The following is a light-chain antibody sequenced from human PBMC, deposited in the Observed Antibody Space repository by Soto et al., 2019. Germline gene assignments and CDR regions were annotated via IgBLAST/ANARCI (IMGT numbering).Light chain of an antibody. CDR2: AAS. J-gene: IGKJ2*01. CDR3: QQCYSTPYP. CDR1: QSISTY. Sequence: DIQMTQSPSSLSASVGDRVTITCRASQSISTYLNGYHQKPGKAPKLLIYAASSLQSGDPSRFSGSGSGTDFTLLISSLQPEDIATYYCQQCYSTPYPFGQGTKLEI. V-gene: IGKV1-39*01.